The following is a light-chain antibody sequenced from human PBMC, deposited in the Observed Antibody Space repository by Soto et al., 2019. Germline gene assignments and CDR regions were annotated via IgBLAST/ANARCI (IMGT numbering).Light chain of an antibody. V-gene: IGLV1-51*01. CDR3: GTWDSSLSAGV. Sequence: QSVLTQPPSVSAAPGQKVTISCSGSSSNIGTNYVSWYQHLPGTAPKLLIYDNNKRPSGIPDRFSGSKSGTSATLGITGLQTGDEADYYCGTWDSSLSAGVFGGGTKLTVL. CDR2: DNN. CDR1: SSNIGTNY. J-gene: IGLJ2*01.